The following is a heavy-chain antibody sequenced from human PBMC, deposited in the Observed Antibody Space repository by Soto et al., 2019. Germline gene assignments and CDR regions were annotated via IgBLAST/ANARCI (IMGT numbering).Heavy chain of an antibody. V-gene: IGHV3-33*01. J-gene: IGHJ6*02. CDR3: ARDGLSDYYGMDV. CDR2: IWYDGSNK. CDR1: GFSFRSYG. Sequence: GGSLRLSCAASGFSFRSYGMHWVRQAPGKGLEWVAVIWYDGSNKYYADSVKGRFTISRDNSKNTLYLQMNSLRAEDTAVYYCARDGLSDYYGMDVWGQGTTVTVSS.